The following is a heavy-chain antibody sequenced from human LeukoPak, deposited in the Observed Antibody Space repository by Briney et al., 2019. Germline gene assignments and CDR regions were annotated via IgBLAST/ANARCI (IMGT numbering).Heavy chain of an antibody. Sequence: GGSLRLSCSASGFSFITYAMTWVRQAPGKGLEWVSALSASGGTTYYADSVKGRFTTSRDNSKNTLYLQMNSLRAGDTAVYYCAKLPREYCSSTSCPNWFDTWGQGTLVTVSS. CDR3: AKLPREYCSSTSCPNWFDT. CDR1: GFSFITYA. D-gene: IGHD2-2*01. J-gene: IGHJ5*02. CDR2: LSASGGTT. V-gene: IGHV3-23*01.